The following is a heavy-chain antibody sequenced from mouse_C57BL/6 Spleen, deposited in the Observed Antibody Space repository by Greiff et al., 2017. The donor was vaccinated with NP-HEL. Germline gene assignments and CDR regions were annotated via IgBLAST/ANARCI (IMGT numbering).Heavy chain of an antibody. CDR3: ARGDDYVWYFDV. V-gene: IGHV1-26*01. D-gene: IGHD2-4*01. Sequence: EVQLQQSGPELVKPGASVKISCKASGYTFTYYYMNWVKQSHGKSLEWIGDINPNNGGTSYNQKFKGKATLTVDKSSSTAYMELRSLTSEDSAVYYCARGDDYVWYFDVWGTGTTVTVSS. CDR2: INPNNGGT. CDR1: GYTFTYYY. J-gene: IGHJ1*03.